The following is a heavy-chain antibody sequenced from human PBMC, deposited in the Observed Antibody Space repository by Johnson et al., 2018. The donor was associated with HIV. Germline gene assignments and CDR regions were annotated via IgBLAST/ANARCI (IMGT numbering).Heavy chain of an antibody. V-gene: IGHV3-30*04. CDR1: GLIFSNFA. J-gene: IGHJ3*02. D-gene: IGHD7-27*01. CDR2: ISYDGENK. CDR3: ARAKLGTNDAFDI. Sequence: QVQLVESRGGVVQPGGSLRLSCAGSGLIFSNFAMHWVRQAPGKGLEWVAVISYDGENKYYADSVKGRVTISRDNSNNTRYLQMNSLRAEDTALYYCARAKLGTNDAFDIWGQGTMVTVSS.